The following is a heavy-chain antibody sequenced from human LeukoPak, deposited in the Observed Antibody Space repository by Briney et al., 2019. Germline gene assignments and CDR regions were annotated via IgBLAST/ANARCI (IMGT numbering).Heavy chain of an antibody. Sequence: GGSLRLSCAASGFTFSDVWMNWVRQAPGKGLEWVGRIKSKTDGGTTDYAAHVKGRFTISRDDSKNTLYLQMNSLRTEDTALYYCTTRPSTVGFGASWGQGPLVTVSS. CDR2: IKSKTDGGTT. CDR3: TTRPSTVGFGAS. J-gene: IGHJ5*02. D-gene: IGHD3-10*01. V-gene: IGHV3-15*01. CDR1: GFTFSDVW.